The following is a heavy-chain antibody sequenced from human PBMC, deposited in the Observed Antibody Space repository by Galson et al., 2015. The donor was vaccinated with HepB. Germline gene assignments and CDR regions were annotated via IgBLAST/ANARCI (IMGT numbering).Heavy chain of an antibody. CDR2: IDPSDSYT. CDR3: ERHLDSVLRPIRGYWYFDL. D-gene: IGHD3-16*01. V-gene: IGHV5-10-1*01. J-gene: IGHJ2*01. Sequence: QSGAEVKKPGESLKISCKGSGYNFSSYWISWVRQMPGKGLEWMGRIDPSDSYTSYSPLFQGHVTISADASIGTAFLRWRALKASDTATYYCERHLDSVLRPIRGYWYFDLWGRGTLLTVSS. CDR1: GYNFSSYW.